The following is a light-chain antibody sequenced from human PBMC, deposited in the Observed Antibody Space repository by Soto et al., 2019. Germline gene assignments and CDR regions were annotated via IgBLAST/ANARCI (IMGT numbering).Light chain of an antibody. V-gene: IGKV1-39*01. Sequence: DIQMPQSPSSLSASVGDRVTITCRESQRISSYLNWYQHQPGKAPKLLIYAASHLHSEVPSRFSGSGSGTDFTLTISRLQPEDFASYYCQQSFSTPCTFGQGTKLEIK. CDR1: QRISSY. CDR2: AAS. CDR3: QQSFSTPCT. J-gene: IGKJ2*02.